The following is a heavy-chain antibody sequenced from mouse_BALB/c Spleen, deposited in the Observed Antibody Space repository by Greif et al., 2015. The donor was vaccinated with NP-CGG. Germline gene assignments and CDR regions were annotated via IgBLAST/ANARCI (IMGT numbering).Heavy chain of an antibody. V-gene: IGHV5-6-3*01. CDR1: GFTFSSYG. CDR2: INSNGGST. J-gene: IGHJ1*01. CDR3: AREGGRYFDV. Sequence: EVKVEESGGGLVQPGGSLKLSCAASGFTFSSYGMSWVRQTPDKRLELVATINSNGGSTYYPDSVKGRFTISRDNAKNTLYLQMSSLKSEDTAMYYCAREGGRYFDVWGAGTTVTVSS. D-gene: IGHD1-1*02.